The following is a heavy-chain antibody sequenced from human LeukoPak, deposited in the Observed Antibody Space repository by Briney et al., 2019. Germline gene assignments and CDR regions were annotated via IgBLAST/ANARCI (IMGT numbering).Heavy chain of an antibody. V-gene: IGHV3-23*01. CDR1: GYTFTSFW. J-gene: IGHJ6*02. D-gene: IGHD6-13*01. CDR3: AKDSAAGSYYYGMDV. Sequence: GESLKISCKGSGYTFTSFWIGWVRQAPGKGLEWVSAISGSGGSTYYADSVKGRFTISRDNSKNTLYLQMNSLRAEDTAVYYCAKDSAAGSYYYGMDVWGQGTTVTVSS. CDR2: ISGSGGST.